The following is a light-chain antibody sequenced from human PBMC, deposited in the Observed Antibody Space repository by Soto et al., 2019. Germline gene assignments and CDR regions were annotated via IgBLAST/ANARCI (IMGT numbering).Light chain of an antibody. CDR2: NSN. CDR1: NSNIGINP. Sequence: QSVLTQPPSASGTPGQRVAISCSGGNSNIGINPVNWYLHLPRTAPKLLTYNSNQRPSGVPDRFSGSKSGTSASLAIDGLQSEDEADYFCSAWDDTIYGPVFGGGTKLTVL. J-gene: IGLJ2*01. CDR3: SAWDDTIYGPV. V-gene: IGLV1-44*01.